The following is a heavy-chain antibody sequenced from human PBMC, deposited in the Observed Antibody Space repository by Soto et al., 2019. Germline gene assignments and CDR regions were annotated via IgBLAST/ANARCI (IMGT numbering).Heavy chain of an antibody. Sequence: PSETLSLTCTVSGGSISSGDYYLSWIRQPPGKGLEWIGYIYYSGSTYYNPSLKSRVTISVDTSKNQFSLKLSSVTAADTAVYYFARGPQRGDYYYYYGMDVWGQGTTVTVSS. CDR2: IYYSGST. V-gene: IGHV4-30-4*01. D-gene: IGHD3-10*01. CDR1: GGSISSGDYY. CDR3: ARGPQRGDYYYYYGMDV. J-gene: IGHJ6*02.